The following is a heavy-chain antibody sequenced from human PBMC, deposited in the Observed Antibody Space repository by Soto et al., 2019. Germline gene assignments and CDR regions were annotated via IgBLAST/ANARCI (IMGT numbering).Heavy chain of an antibody. J-gene: IGHJ6*02. D-gene: IGHD5-18*01. Sequence: QVQLQESGPGLVKPSETLSLTCTVSGDSLNSGTYYWSWIRQHPGKGLERNGRIDYSGSTDHHPSLKSRVSMSVDTATNQFSLKLSSVTAADAAIDVCARDAKVDTDMGGYYYYTMDIWGQGTTVTVSS. V-gene: IGHV4-61*01. CDR1: GDSLNSGTYY. CDR3: ARDAKVDTDMGGYYYYTMDI. CDR2: IDYSGST.